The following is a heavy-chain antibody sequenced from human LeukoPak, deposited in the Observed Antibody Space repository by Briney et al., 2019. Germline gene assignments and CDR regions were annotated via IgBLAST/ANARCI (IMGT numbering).Heavy chain of an antibody. D-gene: IGHD3-3*01. CDR2: ISSSSNYI. CDR3: ASLYDFWSGYYYFDY. J-gene: IGHJ4*02. CDR1: GFTFSTYN. Sequence: PGGSLRLSCAASGFTFSTYNMSWVRQAPGKGLEWVSSISSSSNYIYYADSVKGRFTISRDNAKNSLYLQMNSLRAEDTAVYYCASLYDFWSGYYYFDYWGQGTLVTVSS. V-gene: IGHV3-21*01.